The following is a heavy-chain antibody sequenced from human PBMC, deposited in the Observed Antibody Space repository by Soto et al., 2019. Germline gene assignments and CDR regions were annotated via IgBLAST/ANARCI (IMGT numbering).Heavy chain of an antibody. CDR1: GYTFTSYG. V-gene: IGHV1-18*01. J-gene: IGHJ4*02. CDR2: ISAYNGNT. Sequence: ASVKVSCKASGYTFTSYGISWVRQAPGQGLEWMGWISAYNGNTNYAQKLQGRVTMTTDTSTSTAYMELRSLRSDDTAVYYCARDGTTALYGTPNPFDYWGQGTLVTVSS. CDR3: ARDGTTALYGTPNPFDY. D-gene: IGHD1-7*01.